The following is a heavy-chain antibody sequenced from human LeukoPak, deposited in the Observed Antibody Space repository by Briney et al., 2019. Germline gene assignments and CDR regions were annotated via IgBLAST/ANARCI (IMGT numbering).Heavy chain of an antibody. D-gene: IGHD3-10*01. J-gene: IGHJ4*02. CDR3: ARGNRGVIVFDY. Sequence: HPGGSLRLSCAASGFTFSSYAMHWVRQAPGKGLEWVAVISYDGSNKYYADSVKGRFTISRDNSKNTLYLQMNSLGAEDTAVYYCARGNRGVIVFDYWGQGTLVTVSS. CDR2: ISYDGSNK. V-gene: IGHV3-30-3*01. CDR1: GFTFSSYA.